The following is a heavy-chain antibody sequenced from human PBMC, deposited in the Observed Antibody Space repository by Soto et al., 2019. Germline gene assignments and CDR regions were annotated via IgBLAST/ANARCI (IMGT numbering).Heavy chain of an antibody. J-gene: IGHJ5*02. D-gene: IGHD4-4*01. V-gene: IGHV3-11*01. CDR1: GFTFSAHY. CDR3: ARDPRPTVTTTLGWFDP. CDR2: ISSSGGTT. Sequence: QVQLVESGGGLVKPGGSLRLSCAASGFTFSAHYKSWIRQAPGKGLEWVSYISSSGGTTYYADSVKGRFTISRDNAKNSLYLQMNSQRAEDTAVYYCARDPRPTVTTTLGWFDPWGPGTLVTVSS.